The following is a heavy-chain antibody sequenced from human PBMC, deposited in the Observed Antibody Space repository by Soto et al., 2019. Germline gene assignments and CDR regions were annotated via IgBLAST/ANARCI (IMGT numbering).Heavy chain of an antibody. CDR3: ARDSATMVYHAFDI. J-gene: IGHJ3*02. V-gene: IGHV3-21*01. CDR2: ISSSSSYI. D-gene: IGHD2-8*01. CDR1: GFTFSSYS. Sequence: GGSLRLSCAASGFTFSSYSMNWVRQAPGKGLEWVSSISSSSSYIYYADSVKGRFTISRDNAKNSLYLQMNSLRAEDTAVYYCARDSATMVYHAFDIWGQGTMVTVSS.